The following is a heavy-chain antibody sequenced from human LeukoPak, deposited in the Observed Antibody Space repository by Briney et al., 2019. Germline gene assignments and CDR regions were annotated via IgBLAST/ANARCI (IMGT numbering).Heavy chain of an antibody. Sequence: GGSLRLSCAASGFTVSSNYMSWVRQAPGKGLERVLGISWNSGSIGYADSVKGRFTISRDNAKNSLYLQMNSLRAEDMALYYCAKGEREWLLNLFDQWGQGTLVTVSS. CDR2: ISWNSGSI. CDR3: AKGEREWLLNLFDQ. D-gene: IGHD3-3*01. V-gene: IGHV3-9*03. J-gene: IGHJ4*02. CDR1: GFTVSSNY.